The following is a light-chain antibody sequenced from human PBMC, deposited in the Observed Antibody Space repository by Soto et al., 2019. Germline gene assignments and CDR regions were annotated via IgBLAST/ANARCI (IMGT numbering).Light chain of an antibody. CDR1: SSDVATYNL. J-gene: IGLJ3*02. CDR3: CSRV. V-gene: IGLV2-23*02. Sequence: QSALIQPASVSGSPGQSITISCTGTSSDVATYNLVSWYQQRPGTAPQLIIYEVTKRPSGVSTRFSGSQSGNTASLTISGLQADDEADYYCCSRVFGGGTKVTVL. CDR2: EVT.